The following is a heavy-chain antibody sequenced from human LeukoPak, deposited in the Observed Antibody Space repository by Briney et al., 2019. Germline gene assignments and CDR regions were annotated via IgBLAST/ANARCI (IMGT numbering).Heavy chain of an antibody. CDR2: IMQDGSEK. J-gene: IGHJ4*02. Sequence: QPRGSLRLSCAASGFTLSYYWMTWVRRAPGKGLEWVANIMQDGSEKYYVDSVKGRLTISRDNAKNSLYLQMNSLRAEDTAVYYCAGHSAVYTTFFDYWGQGTLVTVSS. CDR3: AGHSAVYTTFFDY. CDR1: GFTLSYYW. V-gene: IGHV3-7*04. D-gene: IGHD5/OR15-5a*01.